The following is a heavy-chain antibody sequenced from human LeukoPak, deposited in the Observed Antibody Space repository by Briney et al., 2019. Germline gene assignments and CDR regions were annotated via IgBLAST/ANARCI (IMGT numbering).Heavy chain of an antibody. V-gene: IGHV4-59*01. D-gene: IGHD3-10*01. CDR3: ARGFTMIRGIMRYMDV. J-gene: IGHJ6*03. CDR1: GGSISGYY. Sequence: PSETLSLTCTVSGGSISGYYWTWIRQPPGKGLEWIGYIYYSGTTNYNPSLKSRVTMSVDTSKNQFSLKLSSVTAADTAVYYCARGFTMIRGIMRYMDVWGKGTTVTISS. CDR2: IYYSGTT.